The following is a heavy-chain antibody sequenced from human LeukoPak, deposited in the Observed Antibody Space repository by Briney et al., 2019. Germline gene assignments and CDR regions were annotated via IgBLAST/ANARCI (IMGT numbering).Heavy chain of an antibody. Sequence: GASVKLSCKASGYTFSGYYMHWVRQAPGQGLEWMGWINPNSGGTNYAQKFQGRVTMTRDTSISTAYMELSRLRSDDTAVYYCARDYYYDSSGYTPFDYWGQGMLVTVSS. CDR3: ARDYYYDSSGYTPFDY. V-gene: IGHV1-2*02. CDR2: INPNSGGT. CDR1: GYTFSGYY. J-gene: IGHJ4*02. D-gene: IGHD3-22*01.